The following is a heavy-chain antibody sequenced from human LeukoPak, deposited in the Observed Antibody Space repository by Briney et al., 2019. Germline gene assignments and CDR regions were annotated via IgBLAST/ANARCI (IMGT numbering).Heavy chain of an antibody. CDR1: GFTFTGYY. D-gene: IGHD6-13*01. CDR3: ARDPGLAAAGTCWFDP. Sequence: GASVKVSCKASGFTFTGYYIHWVRQAPGQGLEWMGWINPDSGVTNYAQQFQGRVTMTRDTSISTAYMELSRLTSDDTAVYYCARDPGLAAAGTCWFDPWGQGTRVTVSS. CDR2: INPDSGVT. V-gene: IGHV1-2*02. J-gene: IGHJ5*02.